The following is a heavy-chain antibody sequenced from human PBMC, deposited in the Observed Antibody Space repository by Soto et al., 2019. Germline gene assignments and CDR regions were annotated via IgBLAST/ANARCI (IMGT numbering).Heavy chain of an antibody. J-gene: IGHJ4*02. Sequence: QVQLVESGGGVVQPGRSLRLSCAASGFTFSSYGMHWVRQAPGKGLEWVAVISYDGSNKYYADSVKGRFTISRDNSKNTLYLQMNSLRAEDTAVYYCAKETYSGPLDHWGQGTLVTVSS. CDR3: AKETYSGPLDH. CDR2: ISYDGSNK. CDR1: GFTFSSYG. V-gene: IGHV3-30*18. D-gene: IGHD2-15*01.